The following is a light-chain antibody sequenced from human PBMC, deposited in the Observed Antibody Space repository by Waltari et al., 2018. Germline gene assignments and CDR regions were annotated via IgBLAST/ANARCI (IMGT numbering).Light chain of an antibody. J-gene: IGLJ2*01. V-gene: IGLV4-69*01. CDR1: SGPSSYA. CDR3: QTWDTGTHVV. CDR2: VSSAGSH. Sequence: QVVLTQSPSASASLGASVKLTCTLSSGPSSYAIAWHQQQPEKGPRYLMKVSSAGSHPKGDGIPDLFSGSSSGTERYLTISSVQSEDEADYYCQTWDTGTHVVFGGGTKLTVL.